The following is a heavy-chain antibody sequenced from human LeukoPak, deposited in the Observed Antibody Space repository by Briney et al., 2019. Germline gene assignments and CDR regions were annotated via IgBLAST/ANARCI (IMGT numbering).Heavy chain of an antibody. CDR3: AREGSSERPIGHTFDY. CDR2: IWFDGSKK. Sequence: GGSLRLSCAASGFTFSSFGMHWVRQAPGKGLEWVAHIWFDGSKKFYADPVKGRFTISRDSLKDTLYLQMNSLRAEDTAVYYCAREGSSERPIGHTFDYWGQGTLVTVSS. V-gene: IGHV3-33*01. J-gene: IGHJ4*02. D-gene: IGHD2-2*01. CDR1: GFTFSSFG.